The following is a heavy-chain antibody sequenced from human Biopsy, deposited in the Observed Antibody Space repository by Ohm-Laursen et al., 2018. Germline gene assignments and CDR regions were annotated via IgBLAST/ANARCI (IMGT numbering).Heavy chain of an antibody. CDR2: ISHTGST. V-gene: IGHV4-34*01. CDR1: NVSFSSFY. Sequence: GTLSLTCAVYNVSFSSFYWSWIRQPPGKGLEWIGEISHTGSTSYKSSLKSRVTISLDTSRKHFSLRLTSLAAADTAVYYCARGSNEYGGLYFPHWGQGTLVTVSS. D-gene: IGHD4-23*01. CDR3: ARGSNEYGGLYFPH. J-gene: IGHJ1*01.